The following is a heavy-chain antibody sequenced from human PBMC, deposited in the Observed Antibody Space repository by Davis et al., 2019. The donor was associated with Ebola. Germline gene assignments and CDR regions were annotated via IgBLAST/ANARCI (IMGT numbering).Heavy chain of an antibody. CDR3: ARARNYYYGSGSYYTH. CDR2: INHSGST. Sequence: MPSETLSLTCAVYGGSFSGYYRSWIRQPPGKGLEWIGEINHSGSTNYNPSLKSRVTISVDTSKNQFSLKLSSVTAADTAVYYCARARNYYYGSGSYYTHWGQGTLVTVSS. D-gene: IGHD3-10*01. CDR1: GGSFSGYY. V-gene: IGHV4-34*01. J-gene: IGHJ4*02.